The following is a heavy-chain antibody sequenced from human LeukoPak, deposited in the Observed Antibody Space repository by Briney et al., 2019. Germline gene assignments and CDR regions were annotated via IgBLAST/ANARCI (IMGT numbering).Heavy chain of an antibody. CDR1: GYRFTGYY. CDR2: INPNSDAT. Sequence: GASVKVSCKASGYRFTGYYLHWVRQAPGQGLEWMAWINPNSDATRYAQKFQGRVTMTRDMSTSTVYMELSSLRSEDTAVYYCARDALRLGELSLSFDYWGQGTLVTVSS. D-gene: IGHD3-16*02. J-gene: IGHJ4*02. V-gene: IGHV1-2*02. CDR3: ARDALRLGELSLSFDY.